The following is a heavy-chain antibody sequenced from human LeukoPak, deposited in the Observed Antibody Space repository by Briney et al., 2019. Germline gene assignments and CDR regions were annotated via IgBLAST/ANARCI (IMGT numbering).Heavy chain of an antibody. V-gene: IGHV3-21*01. D-gene: IGHD5-18*01. CDR1: GFTFSSYT. J-gene: IGHJ4*02. CDR3: ARGSDTAMVLFYYFDY. CDR2: ISSSSSYI. Sequence: GGSLRLSCAASGFTFSSYTMNWVRQAPGKGLEWVSSISSSSSYIYYADSVKGRFTISRDNARNSLYLQMNTLRAEDTAVYYCARGSDTAMVLFYYFDYWGQGTLVTVSS.